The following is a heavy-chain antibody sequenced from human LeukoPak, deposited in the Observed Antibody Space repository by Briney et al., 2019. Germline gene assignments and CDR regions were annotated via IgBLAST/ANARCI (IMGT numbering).Heavy chain of an antibody. CDR3: AKDYLRCLPY. CDR2: ISISGSTI. CDR1: GFTFSSYE. Sequence: GGSLRLSCAASGFTFSSYEMNWVRQAPGKGLEWVSYISISGSTIFYADSVKGRFTISRDNSKNTLYLQMNSLRAEDTAVYYCAKDYLRCLPYWGQGTLVTVSS. V-gene: IGHV3-48*03. J-gene: IGHJ4*02. D-gene: IGHD4-17*01.